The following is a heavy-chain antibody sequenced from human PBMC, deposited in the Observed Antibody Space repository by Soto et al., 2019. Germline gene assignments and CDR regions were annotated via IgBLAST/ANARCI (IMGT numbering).Heavy chain of an antibody. V-gene: IGHV3-48*01. J-gene: IGHJ1*01. CDR3: ARDLCSSTSCYASFQH. D-gene: IGHD2-2*01. Sequence: GGSLRLSCAASGFTFSSYSMNWVRQAPGKGLEWVSYISSSSSTIYYADSVKGRFTISRDNAKNSLYLQMNSLRAEDTAVYYYARDLCSSTSCYASFQHWGQGTLVTVSS. CDR2: ISSSSSTI. CDR1: GFTFSSYS.